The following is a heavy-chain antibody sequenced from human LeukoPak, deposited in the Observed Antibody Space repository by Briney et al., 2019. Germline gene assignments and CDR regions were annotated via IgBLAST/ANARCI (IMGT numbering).Heavy chain of an antibody. CDR1: GFTVSSNY. J-gene: IGHJ6*02. V-gene: IGHV3-66*01. CDR2: IYSGGST. CDR3: ARGFGVTQCGMDV. D-gene: IGHD3-3*01. Sequence: GGSLRLSCAASGFTVSSNYMSWVRQAPGKGLEWVSVIYSGGSTYYADSVKGRFTISRDNSKNTLYLQMNSLRAEDTAVYYCARGFGVTQCGMDVWGQGTTVTVSS.